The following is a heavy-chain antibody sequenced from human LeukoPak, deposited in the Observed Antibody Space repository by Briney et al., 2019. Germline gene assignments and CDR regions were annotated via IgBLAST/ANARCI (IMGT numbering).Heavy chain of an antibody. CDR1: GYSISSGYY. D-gene: IGHD3-22*01. V-gene: IGHV4-38-2*02. CDR2: IYHSGST. CDR3: ATSYDSSGYYPYYFDY. J-gene: IGHJ4*02. Sequence: SETLSLTCTVSGYSISSGYYWAWIRQPPGKGLEWIGTIYHSGSTYSKPSLKSRVTISVDTSKNQFPLRLSSVTAADTAVYYCATSYDSSGYYPYYFDYWGQGTLVTVSS.